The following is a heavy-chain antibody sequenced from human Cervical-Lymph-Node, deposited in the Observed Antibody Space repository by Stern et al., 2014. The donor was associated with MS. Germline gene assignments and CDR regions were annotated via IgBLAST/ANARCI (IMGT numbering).Heavy chain of an antibody. CDR2: ISYDGSNK. V-gene: IGHV3-30*18. CDR1: GFSFSSSG. J-gene: IGHJ4*02. Sequence: QVQLVQSGGGVVQPGRSLRLSCAASGFSFSSSGMHWVRQAPGKGPEWVAIISYDGSNKYYVDSVKGRFTISRDNAWNTVHLQMNSLRPEDSAVYYCAKAGSSAGTEYYFEYWGQGALVTVSS. CDR3: AKAGSSAGTEYYFEY. D-gene: IGHD6-13*01.